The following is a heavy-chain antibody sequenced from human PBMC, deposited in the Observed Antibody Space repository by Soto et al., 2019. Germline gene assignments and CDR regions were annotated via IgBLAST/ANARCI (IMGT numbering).Heavy chain of an antibody. CDR1: GGTFSSYA. Sequence: SVKLYCNASGGTFSSYAISWVRQAPGQGLEWMGGIIPIFGTANYAQKFQGRVTITADESTSTAYMELSSLRSEDTAVYYCARDSPEAGYYYYGMDVWGQGTTVTVSS. V-gene: IGHV1-69*13. CDR3: ARDSPEAGYYYYGMDV. J-gene: IGHJ6*02. CDR2: IIPIFGTA. D-gene: IGHD6-13*01.